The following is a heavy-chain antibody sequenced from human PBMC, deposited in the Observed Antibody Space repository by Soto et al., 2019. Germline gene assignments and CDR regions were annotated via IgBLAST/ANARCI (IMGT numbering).Heavy chain of an antibody. CDR1: GFTVSGKKY. CDR3: ATWHLQEHAYDI. J-gene: IGHJ3*02. Sequence: VGSLRPSCEAFGFTVSGKKYVAWVRQAPGKGLEWVSALYDLDGTYYADSVKGRFTTSSDSSRTTVYLQMSSLRPDDTAVYSCATWHLQEHAYDIWGQGTVVTVSS. V-gene: IGHV3-53*01. CDR2: LYDLDGT. D-gene: IGHD1-1*01.